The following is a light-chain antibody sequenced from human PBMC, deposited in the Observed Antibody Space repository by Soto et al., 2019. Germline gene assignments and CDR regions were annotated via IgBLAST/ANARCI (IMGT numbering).Light chain of an antibody. CDR1: QDIGNW. J-gene: IGKJ5*01. CDR3: QQAKSFPIT. CDR2: SAS. V-gene: IGKV1-12*01. Sequence: DIQVTQSPPSMAASVGDRVTITCRASQDIGNWMTWYQQKPGKAPKLLIYSASTLVRGVPSRFSGSGSGTEFTLTISRLQPEDSLTYYCQQAKSFPITFGQGTRLEIK.